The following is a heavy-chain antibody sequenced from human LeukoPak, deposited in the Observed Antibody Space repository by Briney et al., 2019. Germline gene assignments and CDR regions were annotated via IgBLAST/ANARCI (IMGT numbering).Heavy chain of an antibody. Sequence: GRSLRLSCAASGFTFSSYGMHWVRQAPGKGLEWVAVISYDGSNKYYADSVKGRFTISRDNAKNSLYLQMNSLRAEDTAVYYCARDYGSSWPRNAFDIWGQGTMVTVSS. V-gene: IGHV3-30*03. CDR1: GFTFSSYG. J-gene: IGHJ3*02. D-gene: IGHD6-13*01. CDR2: ISYDGSNK. CDR3: ARDYGSSWPRNAFDI.